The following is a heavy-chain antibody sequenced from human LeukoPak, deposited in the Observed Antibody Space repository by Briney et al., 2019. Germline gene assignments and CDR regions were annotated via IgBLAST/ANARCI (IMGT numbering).Heavy chain of an antibody. Sequence: GGSLRLSCAASGFTFSSYSMNWVRQAPGKGLEWVSSISSSSYIYYADSVKGRFTISRDNAKNSLYLQMNSLRAEDTAVYYCARGTVTTWFDPWGQGALVTVSS. CDR2: ISSSSYI. CDR3: ARGTVTTWFDP. V-gene: IGHV3-21*01. D-gene: IGHD4-17*01. J-gene: IGHJ5*02. CDR1: GFTFSSYS.